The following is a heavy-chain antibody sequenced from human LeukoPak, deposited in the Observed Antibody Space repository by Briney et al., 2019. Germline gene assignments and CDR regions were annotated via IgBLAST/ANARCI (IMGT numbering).Heavy chain of an antibody. Sequence: SETLSLTCAVYGGSFSGYYWNWIRQPPGRGLEWIGYINHSGSTNYNPSLKSRVTISVDRSKNQISLKVSSVTAADTAVYYCARGSLVYYYMDVWGKGTTVTVSS. V-gene: IGHV4-59*01. D-gene: IGHD3-10*01. CDR3: ARGSLVYYYMDV. CDR2: INHSGST. CDR1: GGSFSGYY. J-gene: IGHJ6*03.